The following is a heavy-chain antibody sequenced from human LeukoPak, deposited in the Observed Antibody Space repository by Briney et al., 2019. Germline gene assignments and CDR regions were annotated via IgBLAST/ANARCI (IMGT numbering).Heavy chain of an antibody. CDR1: GFTFTSYA. D-gene: IGHD2-2*02. J-gene: IGHJ4*02. V-gene: IGHV3-23*01. CDR3: AKGYRYFDY. Sequence: GGSLRLSCAASGFTFTSYAMSWVRQAPGKGLEWVSADSPSGGSTYYPDSVKGRFTISRDNSKNTLYLQLNSLRVEDTAVYYCAKGYRYFDYWGQGTLVTVSS. CDR2: DSPSGGST.